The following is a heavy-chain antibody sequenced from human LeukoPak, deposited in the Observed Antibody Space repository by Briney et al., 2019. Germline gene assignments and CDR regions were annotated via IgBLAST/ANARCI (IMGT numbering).Heavy chain of an antibody. J-gene: IGHJ4*02. V-gene: IGHV3-48*03. CDR3: ARAGGKRYFDWLYFDY. CDR1: GFTFSSYE. D-gene: IGHD3-9*01. Sequence: GGSLRLSCAASGFTFSSYEMNWVRQAPGKGLEWVSYIRSSGSTIYYADSVKGRFTISRDNAKNSLYLQMNSLRAEDTAVYYCARAGGKRYFDWLYFDYWGQGTLVTVSS. CDR2: IRSSGSTI.